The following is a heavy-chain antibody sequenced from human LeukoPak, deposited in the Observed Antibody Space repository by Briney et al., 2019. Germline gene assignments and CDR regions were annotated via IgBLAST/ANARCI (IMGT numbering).Heavy chain of an antibody. J-gene: IGHJ4*02. CDR3: ARHLYGDYDY. CDR2: INHSGST. Sequence: SETLSLTCAVYGGSFSGYYWSWIRQPPGKGLEWIGEINHSGSTNYNPSLKSRVTISVDTSKNQFSLKLSSVTAADTAVYYCARHLYGDYDYWGQGTLVTVSS. D-gene: IGHD4-17*01. CDR1: GGSFSGYY. V-gene: IGHV4-34*01.